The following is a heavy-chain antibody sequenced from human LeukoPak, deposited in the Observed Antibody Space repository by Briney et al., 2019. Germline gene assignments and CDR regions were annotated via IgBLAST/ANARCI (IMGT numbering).Heavy chain of an antibody. V-gene: IGHV4-4*02. D-gene: IGHD1-26*01. CDR2: INHSGST. J-gene: IGHJ4*02. Sequence: SETLSLTCAVSGGSISSSNWWSWVRQPPGKGLECIGEINHSGSTNYNPSLKSRVTISVDTSKNQFSLKLSSVTAADTAVYYCARVPRSGSYSSYWGQGTLVTVSS. CDR3: ARVPRSGSYSSY. CDR1: GGSISSSNW.